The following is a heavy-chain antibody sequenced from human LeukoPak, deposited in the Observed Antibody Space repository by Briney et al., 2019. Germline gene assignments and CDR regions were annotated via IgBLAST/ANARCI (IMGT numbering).Heavy chain of an antibody. CDR3: ARGIPLLRYFDWLPEYYYYYYMDV. CDR1: GGSFSGYY. D-gene: IGHD3-9*01. V-gene: IGHV4-34*01. CDR2: INHSGST. Sequence: SETLSLTCAVYGGSFSGYYWSWIRQPPGKGLEWIGEINHSGSTNYNPSLKSRVTISVDTSKNQFSLKLSSVTAADTAVYYCARGIPLLRYFDWLPEYYYYYYMDVWGKGTTVTISS. J-gene: IGHJ6*03.